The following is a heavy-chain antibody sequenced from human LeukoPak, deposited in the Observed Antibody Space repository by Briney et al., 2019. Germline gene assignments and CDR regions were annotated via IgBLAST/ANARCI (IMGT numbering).Heavy chain of an antibody. CDR1: GFTFSTYG. Sequence: GGSLRLSCTASGFTFSTYGMHWVRQAPGKGLEWVALISYDGNYKYYADSVKGRFTISRDNSKSTLCLQMHSLRPEDTAVYYCARDAGVVTGVDYWGQGTLVTVSS. CDR2: ISYDGNYK. D-gene: IGHD3-3*01. J-gene: IGHJ4*02. V-gene: IGHV3-30*03. CDR3: ARDAGVVTGVDY.